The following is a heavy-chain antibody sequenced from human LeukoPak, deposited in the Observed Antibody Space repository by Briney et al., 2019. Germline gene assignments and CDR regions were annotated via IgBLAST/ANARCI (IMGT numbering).Heavy chain of an antibody. J-gene: IGHJ5*02. CDR1: VGSISSYY. CDR3: ARGYSSSWYWFDP. CDR2: IYYSGST. D-gene: IGHD6-13*01. V-gene: IGHV4-59*01. Sequence: SETLSLTCTVSVGSISSYYWSWIRQPPGKGLEWIGYIYYSGSTNYNPSLKSRVTISVDTSKNQFSLKVSSVTAADTAVYYCARGYSSSWYWFDPWGQGTLVTVSS.